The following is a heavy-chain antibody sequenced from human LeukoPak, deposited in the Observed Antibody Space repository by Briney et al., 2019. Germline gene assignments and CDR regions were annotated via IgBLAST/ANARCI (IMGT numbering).Heavy chain of an antibody. Sequence: NPGGSLRLSCAASGFTFSSYSMNWVRQAPGKRLEWVSPISSSSSYIYYADSVKGRFTISRDNAKNSLYLQMNSLRAEYTTVYYSARDSHDYGDYVSFDYWGQGTLVTVSS. V-gene: IGHV3-21*01. D-gene: IGHD4-17*01. J-gene: IGHJ4*02. CDR2: ISSSSSYI. CDR1: GFTFSSYS. CDR3: ARDSHDYGDYVSFDY.